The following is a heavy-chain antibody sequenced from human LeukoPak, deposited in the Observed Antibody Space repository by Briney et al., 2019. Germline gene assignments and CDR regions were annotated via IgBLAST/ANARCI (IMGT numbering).Heavy chain of an antibody. V-gene: IGHV4-4*02. CDR3: ARLFSSSGWYGRVDY. Sequence: NPSETLSLTCAVSGGSISSSNWWSWVRQPPGKGLEWIGEIYHSGSTNYNPSLKSRVTISVDKSKNQFSLKLSSVTAADTAVYYCARLFSSSGWYGRVDYWGQGTLVTVSS. J-gene: IGHJ4*02. CDR2: IYHSGST. D-gene: IGHD6-19*01. CDR1: GGSISSSNW.